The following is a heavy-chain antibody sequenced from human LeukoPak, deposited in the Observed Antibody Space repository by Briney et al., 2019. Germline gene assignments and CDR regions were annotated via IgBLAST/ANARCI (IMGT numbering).Heavy chain of an antibody. CDR3: ARGSRSFDWLRSYFDF. D-gene: IGHD3-9*01. Sequence: ATVKISCKASGYTFNDYYIHWVQQAPGKGLEWMGRVDLEDGDTIYAEKFQDRVTITADTSTDTAYMDLSSLRSFDTAVYYCARGSRSFDWLRSYFDFWGQGTLVSVSS. J-gene: IGHJ4*02. V-gene: IGHV1-69-2*01. CDR2: VDLEDGDT. CDR1: GYTFNDYY.